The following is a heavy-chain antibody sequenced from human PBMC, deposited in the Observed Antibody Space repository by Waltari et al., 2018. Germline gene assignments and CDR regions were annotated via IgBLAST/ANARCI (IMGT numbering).Heavy chain of an antibody. V-gene: IGHV3-21*01. Sequence: EVRLVESGGGLVRPGESLRLSGEASGFRFSYYTMNWVRQAPGKGPEWISFITSDGTHTTYADSMRGRLTISRDNAKNSLFLQINSLRADDTAVYYCARDRRPTMILGSGAFDIWGQGTVVNVSS. J-gene: IGHJ3*02. CDR3: ARDRRPTMILGSGAFDI. CDR1: GFRFSYYT. CDR2: ITSDGTHT. D-gene: IGHD3-22*01.